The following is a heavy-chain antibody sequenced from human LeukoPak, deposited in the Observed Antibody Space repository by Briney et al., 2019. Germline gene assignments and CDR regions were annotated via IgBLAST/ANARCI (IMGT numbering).Heavy chain of an antibody. CDR2: ITSSSNTI. D-gene: IGHD3-16*02. CDR3: TRDRSL. Sequence: GGSLRLSCAASGFTFSTYSMNWVRQAPGKGLEWISYITSSSNTIYYADSVKGRFTISRDNAKNSLYLQVNSLRAEDTAVYYCTRDRSLWGQGTLVTVSS. J-gene: IGHJ4*02. CDR1: GFTFSTYS. V-gene: IGHV3-48*01.